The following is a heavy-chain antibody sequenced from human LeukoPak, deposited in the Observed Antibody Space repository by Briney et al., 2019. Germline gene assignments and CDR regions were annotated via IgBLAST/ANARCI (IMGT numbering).Heavy chain of an antibody. CDR1: GGSFSGYY. V-gene: IGHV4-34*01. CDR3: ARGRGPHIVVVDYFDY. Sequence: SETLSLTCAVYGGSFSGYYWSWIRQPPGKGLEWIGEINHSGSTNYNLSLKSRVTISVDTSKNQFSLKLSSVTAADTAVYYCARGRGPHIVVVDYFDYWGQGTLVTVSS. D-gene: IGHD2-21*01. J-gene: IGHJ4*02. CDR2: INHSGST.